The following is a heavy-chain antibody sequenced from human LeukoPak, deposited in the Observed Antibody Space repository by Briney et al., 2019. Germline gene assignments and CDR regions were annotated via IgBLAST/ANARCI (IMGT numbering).Heavy chain of an antibody. D-gene: IGHD4-23*01. CDR2: INHSGST. CDR3: ARHRRRWYLDY. J-gene: IGHJ4*02. CDR1: GGSFSGYY. Sequence: ASETLSLTCAVYGGSFSGYYWSWIRQPPGKGLEWIGEINHSGSTNYNPSLKSRVTISVDTSKNQFSLKLSSVTAADTAVYYCARHRRRWYLDYWGQGTLVSVSS. V-gene: IGHV4-34*01.